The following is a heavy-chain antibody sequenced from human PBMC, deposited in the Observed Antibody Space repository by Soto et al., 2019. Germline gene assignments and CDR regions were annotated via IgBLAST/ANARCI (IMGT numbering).Heavy chain of an antibody. CDR3: ARAGFGPGFSSMDV. Sequence: PSETLSLTCAVYGGSFSGYYWIWIRQPPGKGLEWIGEITHSGSTNYNPSLKSRVNISVDPSKTQFSLKLTSVTAADTAVYYCARAGFGPGFSSMDVWAKGTTVTVSS. CDR1: GGSFSGYY. V-gene: IGHV4-34*01. J-gene: IGHJ6*03. D-gene: IGHD3-10*01. CDR2: ITHSGST.